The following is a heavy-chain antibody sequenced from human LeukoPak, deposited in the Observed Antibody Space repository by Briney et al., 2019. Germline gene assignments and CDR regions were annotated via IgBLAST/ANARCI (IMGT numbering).Heavy chain of an antibody. V-gene: IGHV1-69*04. CDR2: IIPVVGVI. Sequence: SVKVSCKASGGTFSTYSISWVRQAPGQGLEWMGRIIPVVGVINYAQTFQGRVTISADKATNTAYMELTNLTSDDTAIYYCARVLYWGQGTLVTVSS. CDR1: GGTFSTYS. CDR3: ARVLY. J-gene: IGHJ4*02.